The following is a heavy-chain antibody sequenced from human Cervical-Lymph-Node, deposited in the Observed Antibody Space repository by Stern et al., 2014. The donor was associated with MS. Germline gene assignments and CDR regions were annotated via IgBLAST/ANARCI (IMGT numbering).Heavy chain of an antibody. CDR3: ARDLGTVTTPGDY. CDR2: INPNNGDT. CDR1: GHTFTAYY. Sequence: VQLVESGAEVKKPGASVSVSCKASGHTFTAYYLHWVRQAPGHGLEWMGWINPNNGDTKYAQNFQGWVTMTRDTSISTAYMDLSSLTSDDTAIYYCARDLGTVTTPGDYWGQGTLVTVSS. V-gene: IGHV1-2*04. D-gene: IGHD4-17*01. J-gene: IGHJ4*02.